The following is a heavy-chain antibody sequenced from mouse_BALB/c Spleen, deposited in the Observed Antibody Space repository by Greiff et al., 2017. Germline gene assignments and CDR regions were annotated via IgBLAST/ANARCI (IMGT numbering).Heavy chain of an antibody. D-gene: IGHD2-4*01. V-gene: IGHV1-69*02. J-gene: IGHJ2*01. CDR1: GYTFTSYW. CDR2: IYPSDSYT. Sequence: VQLQQPGAELVGPGASVKLSCKASGYTFTSYWINWVKQRPGQGLEWIGNIYPSDSYTNYNQKFKDKATLTVDKSSSTAYMQLSSPTSEDSAVYYCTRGYYDYWDYYFDYWGQGTTLTVSS. CDR3: TRGYYDYWDYYFDY.